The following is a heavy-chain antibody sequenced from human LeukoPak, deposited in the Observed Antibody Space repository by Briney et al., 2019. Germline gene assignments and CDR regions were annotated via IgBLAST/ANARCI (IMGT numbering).Heavy chain of an antibody. J-gene: IGHJ4*02. V-gene: IGHV1-69*13. Sequence: ASVKVSCTASGGSFSNFAISWVRQAPGQGLEWLGGIIPISGAADYAPKFQGRVTIAADASTSTLEVTSLRSQDTAVYYCARNSLGGYSDHWGQGTLVTVSS. CDR3: ARNSLGGYSDH. CDR2: IIPISGAA. CDR1: GGSFSNFA. D-gene: IGHD2-15*01.